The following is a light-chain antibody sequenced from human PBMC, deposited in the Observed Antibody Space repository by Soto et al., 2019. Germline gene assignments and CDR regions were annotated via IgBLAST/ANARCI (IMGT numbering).Light chain of an antibody. J-gene: IGKJ4*01. CDR1: QDISNH. CDR2: DAS. CDR3: QQYVNALT. Sequence: EIQMTQSPSSLSASAGDRVTITCQASQDISNHLNWYQQKAGKAPKLLINDASNLEAGVPARFSVSGAGTDFTLTISSLQPEDIATYYCQQYVNALTFGGGTKVENK. V-gene: IGKV1-33*01.